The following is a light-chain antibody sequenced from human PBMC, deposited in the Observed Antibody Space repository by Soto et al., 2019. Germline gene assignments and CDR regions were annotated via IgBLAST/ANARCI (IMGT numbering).Light chain of an antibody. J-gene: IGKJ2*01. CDR3: QQYYSYQDT. CDR1: QGISSY. V-gene: IGKV1-8*01. Sequence: AIRMTQSPSSFSASTGDRVTITCRASQGISSYLAWYQQKPGKAPKLLIYAASTLQSGVPSRFSGSGSGTDFTLTISCLQSEDFATYHCQQYYSYQDTFGQGTKLEIK. CDR2: AAS.